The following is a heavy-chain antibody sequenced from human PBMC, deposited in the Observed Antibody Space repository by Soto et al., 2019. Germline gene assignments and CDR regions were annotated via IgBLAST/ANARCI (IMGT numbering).Heavy chain of an antibody. J-gene: IGHJ5*02. CDR3: ARGRGHVVGQNLADTDFDP. CDR2: MYHSGSP. CDR1: GGSVSTGDFS. Sequence: QVQLQESGPGLVKPSQTLSLTCTVSGGSVSTGDFSWTWIRQPPGKGLEWIGDMYHSGSPYYNPSVQSRLTISVDPAKRQCSLRRTSVTAAATAVYYWARGRGHVVGQNLADTDFDPRGRGILVTVSS. D-gene: IGHD2-21*01. V-gene: IGHV4-31*03.